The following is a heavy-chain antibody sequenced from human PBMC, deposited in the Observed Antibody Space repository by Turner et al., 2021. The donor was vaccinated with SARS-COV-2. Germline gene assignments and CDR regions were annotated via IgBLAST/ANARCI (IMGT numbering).Heavy chain of an antibody. CDR1: GFTFDDYA. J-gene: IGHJ6*02. V-gene: IGHV3-9*01. Sequence: EVQLVESWGGLVQPGRSLRLSCAASGFTFDDYAMHWVRQAPGKGLEWVSGISWNSGNIGDADSVKGRVNISRDNAKKYLSRNMSSRRDDDTALYYWARTRTAGGINAMDVWGQGTTVTVSS. CDR2: ISWNSGNI. D-gene: IGHD3-16*01. CDR3: ARTRTAGGINAMDV.